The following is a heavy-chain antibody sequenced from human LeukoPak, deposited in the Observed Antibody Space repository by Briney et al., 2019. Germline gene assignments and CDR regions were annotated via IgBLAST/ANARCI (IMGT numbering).Heavy chain of an antibody. J-gene: IGHJ4*02. D-gene: IGHD3-22*01. CDR3: VRDRGAYNYDTGY. CDR2: ISYDGSNK. V-gene: IGHV3-30*03. CDR1: GFTFSSYG. Sequence: GRSLRLSCAASGFTFSSYGMHWVRQAPGKGLEWVAVISYDGSNKYYADSVKGRFSISRDDSKNTLYLQMNRLRSEDTAVYYCVRDRGAYNYDTGYWGEGTLVTVPS.